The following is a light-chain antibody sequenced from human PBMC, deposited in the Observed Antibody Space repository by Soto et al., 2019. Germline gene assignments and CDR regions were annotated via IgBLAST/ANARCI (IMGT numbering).Light chain of an antibody. Sequence: EIVLTQSPATLSLSPGERATLSCSASQSVSSYLAWYQQKPGQAPRLLIYAASSRATGIPDRFRGSGSGTDFTLTISRLETEDSAVYYCQQYGSSRPVTFGQGTRLEIK. CDR1: QSVSSY. CDR3: QQYGSSRPVT. CDR2: AAS. V-gene: IGKV3-20*01. J-gene: IGKJ5*01.